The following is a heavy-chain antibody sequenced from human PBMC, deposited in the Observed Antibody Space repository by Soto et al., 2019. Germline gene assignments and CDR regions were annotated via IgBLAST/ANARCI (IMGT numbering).Heavy chain of an antibody. CDR3: AHSIDNYYDSSGYSPFDY. Sequence: SGPTLVNPTQTLTLTCTFSGFSLSTSGVGVGWIRQPPGKALEWLALIYWDDDKRYSPSLKSRLNITKDTSKNQVVLTMTNMDPVDTATYYCAHSIDNYYDSSGYSPFDYWGQGTLVTVSS. CDR1: GFSLSTSGVG. CDR2: IYWDDDK. D-gene: IGHD3-22*01. V-gene: IGHV2-5*02. J-gene: IGHJ4*02.